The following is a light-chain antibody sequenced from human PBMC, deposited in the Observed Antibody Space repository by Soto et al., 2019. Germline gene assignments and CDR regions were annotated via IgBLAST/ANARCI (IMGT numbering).Light chain of an antibody. Sequence: EIVLTQSPGTLSLSPGERATLSCRASQSVSSSYLAWDQQKPGQAPRQLIYGASRRATDIPDRFSGSGSGTDFPATITRLEPEDVAVYYCQHYRTSFGGGTRVEIK. CDR3: QHYRTS. J-gene: IGKJ4*01. CDR2: GAS. CDR1: QSVSSSY. V-gene: IGKV3-20*01.